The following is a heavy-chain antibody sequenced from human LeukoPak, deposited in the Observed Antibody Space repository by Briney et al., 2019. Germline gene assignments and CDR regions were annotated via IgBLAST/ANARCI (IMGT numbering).Heavy chain of an antibody. Sequence: SETLSLTCAVYGGSFSGYYWSWIRQPPGKGLEWIGEINHSGSTNYNPSLKSRVTISVDTSKNQSSLKLSSATDADTAVYYCARRQQLVKWGDYYYYMDVWGKGTPVTVSS. CDR3: ARRQQLVKWGDYYYYMDV. CDR1: GGSFSGYY. V-gene: IGHV4-34*01. CDR2: INHSGST. D-gene: IGHD6-13*01. J-gene: IGHJ6*03.